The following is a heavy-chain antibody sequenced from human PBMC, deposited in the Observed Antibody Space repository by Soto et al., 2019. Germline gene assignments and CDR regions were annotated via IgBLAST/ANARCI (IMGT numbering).Heavy chain of an antibody. D-gene: IGHD2-15*01. CDR1: GFTFSSYS. J-gene: IGHJ4*02. CDR2: IKRKTDGATT. V-gene: IGHV3-15*01. Sequence: GGSLRLSCAASGFTFSSYSMNWVRQAPGKGLEWVGRIKRKTDGATTDYGAPVKDRFTISRDDSKNTLYLQMNSLKTEDTAVYYCSTGYCSGGTCFIDSWGQGTLVPVSS. CDR3: STGYCSGGTCFIDS.